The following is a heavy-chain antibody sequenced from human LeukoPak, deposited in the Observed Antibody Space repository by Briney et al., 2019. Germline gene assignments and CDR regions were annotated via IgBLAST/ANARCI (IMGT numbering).Heavy chain of an antibody. CDR2: IYYSGST. CDR3: ARVPYSSSSYFDY. V-gene: IGHV4-59*12. D-gene: IGHD6-6*01. J-gene: IGHJ4*02. CDR1: GGSISSYY. Sequence: SETLSLTCTVSGGSISSYYWSWIRQPPGKGLEWIGSIYYSGSTYYNPSLKSRVTISVDTSKNQFSLKLSSVTAADTAVYYCARVPYSSSSYFDYWGQGTLVTVSS.